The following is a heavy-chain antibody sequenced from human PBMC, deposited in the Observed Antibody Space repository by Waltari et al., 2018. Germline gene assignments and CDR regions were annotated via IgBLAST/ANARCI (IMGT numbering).Heavy chain of an antibody. CDR2: IIPIFGTA. Sequence: QVQLVQSGAEVKKPGSSVKVSCKASGGTFSSYAISWVRQAPGQGLEWMGGIIPIFGTANYAQQFQGRVTCTPDESTSTAYMELSSLRSEDTAVYYCARDWYYAILTGYHPAEYFQHWGQGTLVTVSS. CDR3: ARDWYYAILTGYHPAEYFQH. D-gene: IGHD3-9*01. J-gene: IGHJ1*01. CDR1: GGTFSSYA. V-gene: IGHV1-69*13.